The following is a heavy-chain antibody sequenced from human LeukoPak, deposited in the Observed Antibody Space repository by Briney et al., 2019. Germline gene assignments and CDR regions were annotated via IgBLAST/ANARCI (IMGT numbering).Heavy chain of an antibody. J-gene: IGHJ4*02. V-gene: IGHV1-3*01. CDR1: GYTFTTYA. CDR3: ARGPPNWGYDY. CDR2: INADDGNT. Sequence: GASVKVSCKTSGYTFTTYAIHWVRQAPGQRLEWMGLINADDGNTRYSQRFQGRVTITRDTSANTAYMELSSLRFEDTAVYYCARGPPNWGYDYWGPGTLVTVSS. D-gene: IGHD7-27*01.